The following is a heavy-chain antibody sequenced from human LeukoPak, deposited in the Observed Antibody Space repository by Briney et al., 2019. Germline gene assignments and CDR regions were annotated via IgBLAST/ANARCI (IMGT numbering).Heavy chain of an antibody. CDR2: IWYDGSNK. V-gene: IGHV3-33*01. D-gene: IGHD6-19*01. CDR3: ARADSSGWYGY. J-gene: IGHJ4*02. Sequence: PGGSLRLSCAASGFTFSSYGMHWVRQAPGKGLEWVAVIWYDGSNKYYADSVKGRFTISRDNSKNTLYLQMNSLRAEDTAVYYCARADSSGWYGYWGQGTLATVSS. CDR1: GFTFSSYG.